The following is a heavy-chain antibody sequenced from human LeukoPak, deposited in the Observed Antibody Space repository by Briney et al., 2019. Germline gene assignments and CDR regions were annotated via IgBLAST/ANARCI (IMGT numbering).Heavy chain of an antibody. CDR1: GGSISSYY. J-gene: IGHJ6*02. CDR2: IYTSGST. D-gene: IGHD3-22*01. Sequence: SETLSLTCTVSGGSISSYYWSWIRQPAGKGLEWIGRIYTSGSTNYNPSLKSRVTMSVDTSKNQFFLKLSSVTAADTAVYYCARDRGYYDSSGPTPYYYYGMDVWGQGTTVTVSS. V-gene: IGHV4-4*07. CDR3: ARDRGYYDSSGPTPYYYYGMDV.